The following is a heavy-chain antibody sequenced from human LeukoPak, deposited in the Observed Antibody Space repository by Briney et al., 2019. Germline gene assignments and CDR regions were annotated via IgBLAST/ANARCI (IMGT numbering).Heavy chain of an antibody. J-gene: IGHJ4*02. Sequence: GGSLRLSCAASGFTFRSYAMQWVRQAPGKGLEWVAIISYDGSNKYYADSVKDRFTISRDNSKNTLNLQMNSLRAEDTAVYNCANWDIVVVPAAMAGYWGQGTLVTVSS. CDR1: GFTFRSYA. D-gene: IGHD2-2*01. CDR2: ISYDGSNK. CDR3: ANWDIVVVPAAMAGY. V-gene: IGHV3-30*04.